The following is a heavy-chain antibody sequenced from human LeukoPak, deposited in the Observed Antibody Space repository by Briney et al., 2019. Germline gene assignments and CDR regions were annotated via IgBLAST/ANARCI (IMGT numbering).Heavy chain of an antibody. J-gene: IGHJ6*03. CDR1: GFTFSSYG. CDR2: IRYDGSNK. D-gene: IGHD6-13*01. Sequence: GGSLRLSCAASGFTFSSYGMLWVRQASGKGLEWAAFIRYDGSNKYYADSVKGRFTISRDNSKNTLYLQMNSLRAEDTAVYYCAKRGGAAAGYYMDVWGKGTTVTISS. CDR3: AKRGGAAAGYYMDV. V-gene: IGHV3-30*02.